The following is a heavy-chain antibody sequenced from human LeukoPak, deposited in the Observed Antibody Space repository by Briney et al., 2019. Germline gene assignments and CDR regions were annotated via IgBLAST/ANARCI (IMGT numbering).Heavy chain of an antibody. CDR1: GFTFSSYH. CDR2: ISISSSLI. Sequence: GGSLRLSCAASGFTFSSYHMNWVRQAPGKGLEWVSYISISSSLIYYADSVKGRFAVSRDNAKNSLYLQMNSLRAEDTAVYYCARDRGPVSPFDYWGQGTLVTVSS. D-gene: IGHD3-10*01. V-gene: IGHV3-48*01. CDR3: ARDRGPVSPFDY. J-gene: IGHJ4*02.